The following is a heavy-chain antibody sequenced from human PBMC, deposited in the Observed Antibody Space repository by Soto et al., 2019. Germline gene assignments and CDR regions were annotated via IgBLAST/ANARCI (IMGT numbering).Heavy chain of an antibody. Sequence: EVQLVESGGGLVKPGGSLRLSCAASGFAFSSYSMNWVRQTPGKGLEWVASISSSSSYIYYADSVKGRFTISRDNAKNSLYLLMNSLRAEDTAVFYCARDSALDYDILTGYQIGAFDIWGQGTVVTVSS. CDR3: ARDSALDYDILTGYQIGAFDI. D-gene: IGHD3-9*01. CDR2: ISSSSSYI. CDR1: GFAFSSYS. V-gene: IGHV3-21*01. J-gene: IGHJ3*02.